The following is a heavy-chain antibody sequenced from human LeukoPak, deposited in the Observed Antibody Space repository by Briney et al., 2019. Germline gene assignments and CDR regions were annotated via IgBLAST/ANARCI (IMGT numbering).Heavy chain of an antibody. V-gene: IGHV3-21*01. CDR2: ISSSSSYT. CDR1: GFTFSSYS. J-gene: IGHJ4*02. Sequence: GGSLRLSCAASGFTFSSYSMNWVRQAPGKGLEWVSSISSSSSYTYYADSVKGRFTISRDNAKNSLYLQMNSLRAEDTAVYYCARGTVTSVDYWGQGTLVTVSS. CDR3: ARGTVTSVDY. D-gene: IGHD4-11*01.